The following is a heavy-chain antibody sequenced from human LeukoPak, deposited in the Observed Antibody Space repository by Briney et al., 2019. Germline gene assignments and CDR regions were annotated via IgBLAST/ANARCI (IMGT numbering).Heavy chain of an antibody. CDR3: ARSRDNYFDY. CDR2: ISSSGRTI. Sequence: QPGGSLRLSCAASGFTFSFYEMNWVRQAPGKGLEWLSYISSSGRTIHDADSVRGRFTISRDNAKSSLYLQMNSLRAEDTAVYYCARSRDNYFDYWGQGTLVTVSS. D-gene: IGHD5-24*01. CDR1: GFTFSFYE. J-gene: IGHJ4*02. V-gene: IGHV3-48*03.